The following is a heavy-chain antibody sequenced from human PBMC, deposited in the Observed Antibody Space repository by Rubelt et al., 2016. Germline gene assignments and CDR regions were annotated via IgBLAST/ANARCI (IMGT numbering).Heavy chain of an antibody. CDR1: GGSFSGYY. CDR2: INHSGST. Sequence: QVQLQQWGAGLLKPSETLSLTCAVYGGSFSGYYWSWIRQPPGKGLEWIGEINHSGSTNYNPSLKSRGTISVDTSKNQFSLKLSSVTAADTAVYYCARRRPTYYDFWSGPYYFDYWGQGTLVTVSS. J-gene: IGHJ4*02. V-gene: IGHV4-34*01. CDR3: ARRRPTYYDFWSGPYYFDY. D-gene: IGHD3-3*01.